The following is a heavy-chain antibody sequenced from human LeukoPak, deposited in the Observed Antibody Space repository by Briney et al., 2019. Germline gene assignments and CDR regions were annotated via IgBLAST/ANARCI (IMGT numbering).Heavy chain of an antibody. CDR2: IYYSGST. V-gene: IGHV4-59*06. J-gene: IGHJ4*02. Sequence: PSETLSLTCTVSGGSISSYYWSWIRQPPGKGLEWIGYIYYSGSTYYNPSLKSRVTISVDTSKNQFSLKLSSVTAADTAVYYCAGGCSGGSCYDRDYWGQGTLVTVSS. D-gene: IGHD2-15*01. CDR3: AGGCSGGSCYDRDY. CDR1: GGSISSYY.